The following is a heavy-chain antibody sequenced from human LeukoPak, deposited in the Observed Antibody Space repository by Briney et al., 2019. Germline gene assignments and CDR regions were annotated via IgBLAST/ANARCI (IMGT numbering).Heavy chain of an antibody. J-gene: IGHJ4*02. CDR2: IYYSGST. CDR3: ARDTLRSGYDTTFDY. V-gene: IGHV4-31*03. Sequence: PSQTLSLTCTVSGGSISSGGYSWSWIRHHPGKGLEGIGYIYYSGSTYYNPSLKSRVTISVDTSKNQFSLKLSSVTAADTAVYYCARDTLRSGYDTTFDYWGQGTLVTVSS. CDR1: GGSISSGGYS. D-gene: IGHD5-12*01.